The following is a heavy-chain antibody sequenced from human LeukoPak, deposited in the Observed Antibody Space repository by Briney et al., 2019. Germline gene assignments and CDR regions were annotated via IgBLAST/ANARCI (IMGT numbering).Heavy chain of an antibody. CDR2: IRYDGSNK. CDR1: GFTFSSYG. Sequence: PGGSLRLSCAASGFTFSSYGMHWVRQAPGKGLGWVAFIRYDGSNKYYADSVKGRFTISRDNSKNTLYLQMNSLRAEDTAVYYCAKDARDRLRFLEWSSFDYWGQGTLVTVSS. CDR3: AKDARDRLRFLEWSSFDY. D-gene: IGHD3-3*01. V-gene: IGHV3-30*02. J-gene: IGHJ4*02.